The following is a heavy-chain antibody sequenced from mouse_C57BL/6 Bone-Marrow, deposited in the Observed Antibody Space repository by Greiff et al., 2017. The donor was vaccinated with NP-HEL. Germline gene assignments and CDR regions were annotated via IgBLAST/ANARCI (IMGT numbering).Heavy chain of an antibody. CDR3: ALLLRRYYYYAMDY. CDR1: GYTFTSYW. J-gene: IGHJ4*01. D-gene: IGHD1-1*01. V-gene: IGHV1-59*01. Sequence: VKLQQPGAELVRPGTSVKLSCKASGYTFTSYWMHWVKQRPGQGLEWIGVIDPSDSYTNYNQKFKGKATLTVDTSSSTAYMQLSSLTSEDSAVYYCALLLRRYYYYAMDYWGQGTSVTVSS. CDR2: IDPSDSYT.